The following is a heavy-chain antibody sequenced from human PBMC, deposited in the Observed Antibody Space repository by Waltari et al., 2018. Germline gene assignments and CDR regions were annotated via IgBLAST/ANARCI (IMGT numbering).Heavy chain of an antibody. D-gene: IGHD1-7*01. CDR2: INHSGST. CDR3: ARGPRNYPDIHFDY. Sequence: QVQLQQWGAGLLKPSETLSLTCAVYGGSFSGYYWSWIRQPPGKGLEWIGEINHSGSTNYNPSLKSRVTISVDTSKNQFSLKLSSVTAADTAVYYCARGPRNYPDIHFDYWGQGTLVTVSS. CDR1: GGSFSGYY. V-gene: IGHV4-34*01. J-gene: IGHJ4*02.